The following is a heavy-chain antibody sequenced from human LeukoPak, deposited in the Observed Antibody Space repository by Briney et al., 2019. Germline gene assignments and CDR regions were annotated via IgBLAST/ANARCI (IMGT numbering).Heavy chain of an antibody. Sequence: GGSLRLSCTASGFSFRSFAMSWVRQAPGQGLEWVSSISGGGEDIYYADSVKGRFTISRDNSETTLYLQMNSLGADDTALYYCARTIAQYTNTWLYYYGLDVWGQGTTVTVSS. CDR1: GFSFRSFA. V-gene: IGHV3-23*01. CDR2: ISGGGEDI. D-gene: IGHD6-13*01. CDR3: ARTIAQYTNTWLYYYGLDV. J-gene: IGHJ6*02.